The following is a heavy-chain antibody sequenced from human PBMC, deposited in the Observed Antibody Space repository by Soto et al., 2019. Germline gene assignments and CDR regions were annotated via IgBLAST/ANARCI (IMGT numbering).Heavy chain of an antibody. V-gene: IGHV2-5*01. CDR1: GFSLSTSGVG. Sequence: QGTLKESGPTLVKPTQTLTLTCSFSGFSLSTSGVGVGWIRQSPGKALEWLALIYWSGDEHYRPSLKSRLSIIKDTSKIHGVLIMTDMDPVDTATYYCARGLATLPVFAFDIWGQGTMVTVS. CDR3: ARGLATLPVFAFDI. J-gene: IGHJ3*02. CDR2: IYWSGDE. D-gene: IGHD6-6*01.